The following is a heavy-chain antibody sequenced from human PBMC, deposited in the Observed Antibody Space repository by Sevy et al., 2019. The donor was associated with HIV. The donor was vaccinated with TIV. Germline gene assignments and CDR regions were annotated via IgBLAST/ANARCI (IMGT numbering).Heavy chain of an antibody. J-gene: IGHJ4*02. CDR3: AKDLDY. CDR1: GFTFSSYG. V-gene: IGHV3-30*18. Sequence: GGYLRLSCAASGFTFSSYGMHWVRQAPGKGLEWVAVISYDGSNKYYADSVKGRFTISRDNSKNTLYLQMNSLRAEDTAVYYCAKDLDYWGQGTLVIVSS. CDR2: ISYDGSNK.